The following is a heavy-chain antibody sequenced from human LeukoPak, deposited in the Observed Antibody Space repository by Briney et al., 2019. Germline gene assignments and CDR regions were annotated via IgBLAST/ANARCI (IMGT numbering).Heavy chain of an antibody. V-gene: IGHV1-2*04. CDR1: GYTFTGYY. CDR3: AKEYSENSIDV. CDR2: INPNSGGT. D-gene: IGHD6-6*01. Sequence: ASVKVSCKASGYTFTGYYMHWVRQAPGQGLEWMGWINPNSGGTNYAQKFKGWVTMTRDTSISTAYMELSRLRSDDTTVYYCAKEYSENSIDVWGQGTTVTVSS. J-gene: IGHJ6*02.